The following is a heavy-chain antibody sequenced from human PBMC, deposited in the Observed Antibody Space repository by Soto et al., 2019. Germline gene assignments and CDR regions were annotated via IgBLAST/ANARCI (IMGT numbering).Heavy chain of an antibody. CDR2: MNPNSGNT. J-gene: IGHJ6*02. Sequence: QVQLVQSGAEVKKPGASVKVSCKASGDTFTNYDINWVRQATGQGLEWMGRMNPNSGNTGYAQKFQGRVTMTRNTSITTAYMELSSLRSEDTAVCYCARGRNGMDVWGQGTTVTVSS. CDR3: ARGRNGMDV. CDR1: GDTFTNYD. V-gene: IGHV1-8*01.